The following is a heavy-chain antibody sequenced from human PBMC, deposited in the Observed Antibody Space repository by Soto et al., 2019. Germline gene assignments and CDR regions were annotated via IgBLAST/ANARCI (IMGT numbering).Heavy chain of an antibody. Sequence: QVQLQESGPGLVKPSETLSLTCTVSGGSISSYYWSWIRQPPGKGLEWIGYIYYSGSTNYNPSLKSRVTISVDTSKNQSSLKLSSVTAADTAVYYCALGATPYYYYYMDVWGKGTTVTVSS. J-gene: IGHJ6*03. V-gene: IGHV4-59*08. CDR1: GGSISSYY. CDR3: ALGATPYYYYYMDV. D-gene: IGHD4-17*01. CDR2: IYYSGST.